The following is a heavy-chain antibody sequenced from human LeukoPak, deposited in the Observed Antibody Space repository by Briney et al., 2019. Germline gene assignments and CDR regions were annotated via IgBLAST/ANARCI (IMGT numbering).Heavy chain of an antibody. CDR1: GFTFRSYD. Sequence: GGSLRLSCAASGFTFRSYDMSWVRQAPGKGLEWVSGMSRTGATTYYADTVKGRFTITRDNSNNTLYLQLSSLRAEDTAIYYCAKVRYNSDYLEGLGAFDIWGQGTMVTVSS. CDR2: MSRTGATT. V-gene: IGHV3-23*01. J-gene: IGHJ3*02. D-gene: IGHD5-18*01. CDR3: AKVRYNSDYLEGLGAFDI.